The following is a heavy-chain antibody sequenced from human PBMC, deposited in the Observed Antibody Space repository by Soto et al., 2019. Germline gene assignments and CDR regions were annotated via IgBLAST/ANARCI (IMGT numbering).Heavy chain of an antibody. CDR3: ARGGSYCSGGSCYTDY. J-gene: IGHJ4*02. CDR2: IYYSGST. V-gene: IGHV4-31*03. Sequence: QVQLQESGPGLVKPSQTLSLTCTVSGGSISSGGYYCSWIRQHPGKGLEWVGYIYYSGSTYYNPSLKSRVAISVDTSKNQFSLKLSSVTAADTAVYYCARGGSYCSGGSCYTDYWGQGTLVTVSS. CDR1: GGSISSGGYY. D-gene: IGHD2-15*01.